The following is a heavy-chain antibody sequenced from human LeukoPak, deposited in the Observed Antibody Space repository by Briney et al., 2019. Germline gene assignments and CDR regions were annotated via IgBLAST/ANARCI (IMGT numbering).Heavy chain of an antibody. V-gene: IGHV1-69*01. CDR3: ARVSGYSYGYLRYDLDY. CDR1: GGTFSSYA. D-gene: IGHD5-18*01. CDR2: IIPIFGTA. J-gene: IGHJ4*02. Sequence: SVTVSCKASGGTFSSYAISWVRQAPGQGLEWMGGIIPIFGTANYAQKFQGRVTITADESTSTAYMELSSLRSEDTAVYYCARVSGYSYGYLRYDLDYWGQGTLVTVSS.